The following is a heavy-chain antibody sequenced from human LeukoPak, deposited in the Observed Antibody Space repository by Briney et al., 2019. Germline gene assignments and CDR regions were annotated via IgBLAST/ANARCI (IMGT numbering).Heavy chain of an antibody. J-gene: IGHJ3*02. CDR3: ARDLPYYYDSSGYYYPGERRDVAFDI. D-gene: IGHD3-22*01. Sequence: PSQTLSLTCTVSGGSISSGDYYCSWIRQPPGKGLEWIGYIYYSGSTYYNPSLKSRVTISVDTPKNQFSLKLSSVTAADTAVYYCARDLPYYYDSSGYYYPGERRDVAFDIWGQGTMVTVSS. CDR1: GGSISSGDYY. V-gene: IGHV4-30-4*01. CDR2: IYYSGST.